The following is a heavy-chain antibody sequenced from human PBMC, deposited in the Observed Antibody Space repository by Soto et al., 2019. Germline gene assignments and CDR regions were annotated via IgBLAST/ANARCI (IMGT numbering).Heavy chain of an antibody. D-gene: IGHD6-6*01. CDR2: INAGNGNT. V-gene: IGHV1-3*01. Sequence: QVQLVQSGAEVKKPGASVKVSCKASGYTFTSYAMHWVRQAPGQRLEWMGWINAGNGNTKYSQKFQGRVTITRDTSASTDYMELSSLRSEDTAVYYCARDLPSNIAARPISGHAFDIWGQGTMVTVSS. CDR1: GYTFTSYA. CDR3: ARDLPSNIAARPISGHAFDI. J-gene: IGHJ3*02.